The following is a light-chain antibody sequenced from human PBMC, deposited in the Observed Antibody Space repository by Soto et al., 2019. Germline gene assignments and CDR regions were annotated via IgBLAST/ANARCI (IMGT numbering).Light chain of an antibody. V-gene: IGKV3-15*01. CDR2: GAS. CDR1: QSVSSN. J-gene: IGKJ1*01. CDR3: QQYNNWWT. Sequence: EIVMTQSPATLSVSPGERATLSCRASQSVSSNLAWYQKKPGQAPRLLIYGASTRATGIPTRFSGSGSGTEFTLTSSSLQSADFAYYYCQQYNNWWTFGQGTRVEIK.